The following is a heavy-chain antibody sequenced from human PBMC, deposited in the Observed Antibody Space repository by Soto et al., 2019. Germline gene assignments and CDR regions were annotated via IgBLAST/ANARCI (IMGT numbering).Heavy chain of an antibody. CDR2: IYHSGDT. CDR1: GAYVNTGGYY. Sequence: QVQLQESGPGLVKPSQTLSLTCTVSGAYVNTGGYYWSWVRQYPGKGLEWIGYIYHSGDTSYNPSLKSRLTISVDTSKNPFSLSLSSVTVADTAVYYCARAPGNERLDYWGQGTLVIVSS. J-gene: IGHJ4*02. CDR3: ARAPGNERLDY. V-gene: IGHV4-31*03. D-gene: IGHD1-1*01.